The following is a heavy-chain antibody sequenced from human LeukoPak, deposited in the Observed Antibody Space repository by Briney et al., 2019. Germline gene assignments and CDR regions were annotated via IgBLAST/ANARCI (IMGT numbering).Heavy chain of an antibody. Sequence: APVKVSCKASGYTFRGNYIHWLRQAPGQGLEWMGWIDANNGDTKSAQKFQGRVTMSRDTSISTAYMDLSSLSPDDAAVYYCARDPSSVTLYFFDYWGQGTLVTVSS. J-gene: IGHJ4*02. D-gene: IGHD4-11*01. V-gene: IGHV1-2*02. CDR1: GYTFRGNY. CDR3: ARDPSSVTLYFFDY. CDR2: IDANNGDT.